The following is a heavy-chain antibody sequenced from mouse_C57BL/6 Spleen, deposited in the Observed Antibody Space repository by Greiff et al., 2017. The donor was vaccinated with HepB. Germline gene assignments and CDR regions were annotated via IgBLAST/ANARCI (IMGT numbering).Heavy chain of an antibody. Sequence: QVQLQQSGAELVRPGASVTLSCKVSGYTFTDYEMHWVKQTPVHGLEWIGAIDPETGGTAYNQKFKGKAILTADKSSSTAYMELRSLTSEDSAVYYCTRYDYGSSSYFDYWGQGTTLTVSS. V-gene: IGHV1-15*01. D-gene: IGHD1-1*01. CDR3: TRYDYGSSSYFDY. J-gene: IGHJ2*01. CDR2: IDPETGGT. CDR1: GYTFTDYE.